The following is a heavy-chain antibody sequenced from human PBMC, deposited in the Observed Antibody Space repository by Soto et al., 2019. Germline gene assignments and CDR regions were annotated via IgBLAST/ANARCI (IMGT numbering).Heavy chain of an antibody. CDR3: ASAVSDYDYVWGSVYFDY. CDR1: GGTFSSYA. CDR2: IIPIFGTA. D-gene: IGHD3-16*01. Sequence: SVKVSCKASGGTFSSYAISWVRQAPGQGLEWMGGIIPIFGTANYAQKFQGRVTITADKSTSTAYMELSSLRSEDTAVYYCASAVSDYDYVWGSVYFDYWGQGTLVTVSS. J-gene: IGHJ4*02. V-gene: IGHV1-69*06.